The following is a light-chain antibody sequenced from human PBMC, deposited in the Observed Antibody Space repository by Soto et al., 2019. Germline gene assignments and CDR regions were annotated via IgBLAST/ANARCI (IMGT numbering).Light chain of an antibody. Sequence: QSALTQPASVSRSPGQSITISCTGTSSDVGSYNLVSWYQQHPGKAPKLMIYEGSKRPSGVSNRFSGSKSGNTASLTISGLQAEDEAADYCCSYAGSSSVVFGGGTKLTVL. V-gene: IGLV2-23*01. CDR1: SSDVGSYNL. J-gene: IGLJ2*01. CDR3: CSYAGSSSVV. CDR2: EGS.